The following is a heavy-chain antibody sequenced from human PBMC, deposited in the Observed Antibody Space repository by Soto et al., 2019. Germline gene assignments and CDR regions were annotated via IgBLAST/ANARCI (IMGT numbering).Heavy chain of an antibody. V-gene: IGHV3-15*07. CDR2: IKSKTDGGTT. CDR1: GFTFSNAW. D-gene: IGHD2-15*01. CDR3: TTAADIVVVVAPPFSGMDV. J-gene: IGHJ6*02. Sequence: GGSLRLSCAASGFTFSNAWMNWVRQAPGKGLEWVGRIKSKTDGGTTDYAAPVKGRFTISRDDSKNTLYLQMNSLKTEDTAVYYCTTAADIVVVVAPPFSGMDVWGQGTTVTVSS.